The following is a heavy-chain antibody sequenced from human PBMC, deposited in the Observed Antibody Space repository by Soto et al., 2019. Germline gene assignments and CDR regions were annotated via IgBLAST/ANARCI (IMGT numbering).Heavy chain of an antibody. CDR2: INPATGAA. Sequence: QLHLVQSGAVVKKPGASVTVSCSASGYPVTAYYMHWVRQAPGRGLEWMGGINPATGAAKYTQTFPGRGTMARDTATSKVFQELGGLTSGDTAVFFWAGGGGVGVAGSAAFDMWGQGTLVTVSS. J-gene: IGHJ3*02. CDR1: GYPVTAYY. V-gene: IGHV1-2*02. D-gene: IGHD3-3*01. CDR3: AGGGGVGVAGSAAFDM.